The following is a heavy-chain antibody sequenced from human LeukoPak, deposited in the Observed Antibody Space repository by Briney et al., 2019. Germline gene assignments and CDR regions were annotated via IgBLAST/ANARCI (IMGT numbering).Heavy chain of an antibody. Sequence: SETLSLTCAVYGGSFSGYYWSWIRQPPGKGLEWIGEINHSGSTNYNPSLKSRVTISVDTSKNQFSLKLSSVTAADTAVYYCARLPSLEWLPDNDYRGQGTLVTVSS. CDR1: GGSFSGYY. CDR3: ARLPSLEWLPDNDY. J-gene: IGHJ4*02. CDR2: INHSGST. D-gene: IGHD3-3*01. V-gene: IGHV4-34*01.